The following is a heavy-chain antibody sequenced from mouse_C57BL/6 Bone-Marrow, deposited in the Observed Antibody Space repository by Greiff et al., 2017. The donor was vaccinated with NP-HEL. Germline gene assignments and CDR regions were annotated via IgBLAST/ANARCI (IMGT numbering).Heavy chain of an antibody. D-gene: IGHD1-1*01. CDR2: IDPEDGET. CDR1: GFNITDYY. CDR3: GGYYGSYYAMDY. Sequence: EVKLQESGAELVKPGASVKLSCTASGFNITDYYMHWVKQRTEQGLEWIGRIDPEDGETKYAPKFQGKATITADTSSNTAYLQLSSLTSEDTAVYYCGGYYGSYYAMDYWGQGTSVTVSS. J-gene: IGHJ4*01. V-gene: IGHV14-2*01.